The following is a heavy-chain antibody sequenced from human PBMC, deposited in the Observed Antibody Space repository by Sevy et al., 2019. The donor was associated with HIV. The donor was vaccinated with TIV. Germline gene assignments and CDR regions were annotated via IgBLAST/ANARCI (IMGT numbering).Heavy chain of an antibody. Sequence: GGSLRLSCAASGFTFSGSALHWVRQASGKGLEWVGRIRSKANSYATAYAASVKGRFTISRDDSKNTAYLQMNSLKTEDTAVYYCTRHVPDYYDSSGHYYPDYWGQGTLVTVSS. CDR3: TRHVPDYYDSSGHYYPDY. D-gene: IGHD3-22*01. V-gene: IGHV3-73*01. CDR1: GFTFSGSA. J-gene: IGHJ4*02. CDR2: IRSKANSYAT.